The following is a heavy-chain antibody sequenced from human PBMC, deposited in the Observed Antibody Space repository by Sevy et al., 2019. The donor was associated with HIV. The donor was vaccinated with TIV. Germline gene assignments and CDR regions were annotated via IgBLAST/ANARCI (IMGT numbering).Heavy chain of an antibody. CDR3: ARQKVRSAYYYDTSGRQGKADFDS. CDR1: GGSIGSNSFY. J-gene: IGHJ4*02. V-gene: IGHV4-39*01. Sequence: SETLSLTCTVSGGSIGSNSFYWGWIRQPPGKELEWIGTVSYGGSTYYNPSLRSRVTISVDASKKHFSLKLSSVTAAETAVYYCARQKVRSAYYYDTSGRQGKADFDSWGQGTLVTVSS. D-gene: IGHD3-22*01. CDR2: VSYGGST.